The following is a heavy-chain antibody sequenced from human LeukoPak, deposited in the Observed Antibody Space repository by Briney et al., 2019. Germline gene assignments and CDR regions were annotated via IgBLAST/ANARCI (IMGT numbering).Heavy chain of an antibody. CDR1: GFTFSRYA. V-gene: IGHV3-30-3*01. J-gene: IGHJ3*02. D-gene: IGHD1-26*01. CDR3: ARGSSSLRAVIVDIDI. CDR2: ISYEGSNK. Sequence: PARSLRLSCAASGFTFSRYAIHWVRQAPGKGLEWVGVISYEGSNKYYADSVKGRFTISRDNSKNTLYLQMNSLRAEDTAVYYCARGSSSLRAVIVDIDIWGQGTMVTVSS.